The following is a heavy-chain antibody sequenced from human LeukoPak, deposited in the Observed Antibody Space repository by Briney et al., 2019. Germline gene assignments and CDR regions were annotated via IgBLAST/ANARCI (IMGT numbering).Heavy chain of an antibody. J-gene: IGHJ4*02. V-gene: IGHV3-33*01. D-gene: IGHD4-17*01. CDR1: GFTFSTYA. CDR3: ARDRLTTVTTFHFDY. Sequence: GGSLSLSCAASGFTFSTYAMHWVRQAPGKGPEWVAVIWYDRTNKYYADSVKGRFTISRDNSKNTLYLQMSSLRAEDTAVYYCARDRLTTVTTFHFDYWGQGTLVTVSS. CDR2: IWYDRTNK.